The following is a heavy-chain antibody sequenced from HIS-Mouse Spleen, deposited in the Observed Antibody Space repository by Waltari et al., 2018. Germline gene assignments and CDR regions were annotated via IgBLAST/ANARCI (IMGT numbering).Heavy chain of an antibody. Sequence: QVQLQESGPGLVKPSETLSLTCTVSGYSISRGYYWGWIRKPPGKGLEWIGSIYHSGSTYYNPSLKSRVTISVDTSKNQFSLKLSSVTAADTAVYYCARDSWAYAIEYFQHWGQGTLVTVSS. CDR3: ARDSWAYAIEYFQH. V-gene: IGHV4-38-2*02. CDR1: GYSISRGYY. J-gene: IGHJ1*01. CDR2: IYHSGST. D-gene: IGHD2-8*01.